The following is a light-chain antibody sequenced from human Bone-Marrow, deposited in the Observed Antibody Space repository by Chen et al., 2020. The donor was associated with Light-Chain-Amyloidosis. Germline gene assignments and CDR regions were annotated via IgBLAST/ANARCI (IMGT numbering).Light chain of an antibody. Sequence: SYSLTQPSSVSVAPGPTATLACGGNNIGSTSVHWYQQTPGQASLLVVYDDSDRPSGIPERLSGSNSGNTATLTISRVEAGDEADYYCQVWDRSSDRPVFGGGTKLTVL. J-gene: IGLJ3*02. V-gene: IGLV3-21*02. CDR3: QVWDRSSDRPV. CDR1: NIGSTS. CDR2: DDS.